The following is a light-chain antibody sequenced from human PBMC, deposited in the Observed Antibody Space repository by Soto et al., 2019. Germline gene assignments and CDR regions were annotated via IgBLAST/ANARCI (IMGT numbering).Light chain of an antibody. CDR3: SSYISSSTLV. J-gene: IGLJ1*01. CDR2: EVS. Sequence: QSALTHPASVSGSPGQSITISCTGTSSDVGAYNYVSWYQQHPGKAPKLMIYEVSHRPSGVSNRFSASKSGNTASLTISGLQAEDEADYYCSSYISSSTLVFATGTKVTVL. CDR1: SSDVGAYNY. V-gene: IGLV2-14*01.